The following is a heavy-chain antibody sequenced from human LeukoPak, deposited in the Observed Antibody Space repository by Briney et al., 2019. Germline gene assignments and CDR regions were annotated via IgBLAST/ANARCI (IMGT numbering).Heavy chain of an antibody. CDR2: IWYDGSNK. D-gene: IGHD3-16*01. CDR3: VGLPADEGFDY. Sequence: LAGGSLRLSCAASGFTFSSYGMHWVRQAPGKGLEWVAVIWYDGSNKYYADSVKGRFTISRDNSKNTLYLKMNSLRAEDTAVYYCVGLPADEGFDYWGQGTLVTVSS. CDR1: GFTFSSYG. V-gene: IGHV3-33*08. J-gene: IGHJ4*02.